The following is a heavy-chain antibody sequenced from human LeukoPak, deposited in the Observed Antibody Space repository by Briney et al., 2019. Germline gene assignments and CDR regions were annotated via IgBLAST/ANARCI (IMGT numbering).Heavy chain of an antibody. Sequence: GGSLRLSCGASGFTFSDYYMSWIRQARGKGLEWVSYISSSGATIYYADSVKGRFTISRDNAKNSLYLQMNSLRAEDTAVYYCARGSSSSPIYYYGMDVWGQGTTVTVSS. CDR1: GFTFSDYY. V-gene: IGHV3-11*01. J-gene: IGHJ6*02. D-gene: IGHD6-13*01. CDR2: ISSSGATI. CDR3: ARGSSSSPIYYYGMDV.